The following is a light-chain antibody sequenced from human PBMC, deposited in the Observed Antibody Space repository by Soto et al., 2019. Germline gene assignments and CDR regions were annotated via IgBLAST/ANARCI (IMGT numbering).Light chain of an antibody. Sequence: NFMLTQPHSVSASPGKTVIISCTRSSGSIASNYVQWYQQRPGSSPTTVIYEDNQRPSGVPDRFSGSIDSSSNSASLTISGLETEDEADYFCQSYDATNQVFGGGTKLTVL. CDR2: EDN. CDR1: SGSIASNY. V-gene: IGLV6-57*01. CDR3: QSYDATNQV. J-gene: IGLJ3*02.